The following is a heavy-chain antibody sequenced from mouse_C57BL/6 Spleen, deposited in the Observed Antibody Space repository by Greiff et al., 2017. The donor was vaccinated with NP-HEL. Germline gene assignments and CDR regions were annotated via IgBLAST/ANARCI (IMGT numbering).Heavy chain of an antibody. D-gene: IGHD2-5*01. CDR2: ISYDGSN. CDR3: AREAYSNPAWFAY. V-gene: IGHV3-6*01. Sequence: ESGPGLVKPSQSLSLTCSVTGYSITSGYYWNWIRQFPGNKLEWMGYISYDGSNNNLSLKNRISITRDTSKNQFFLKLNSVTTEDTATYYCAREAYSNPAWFAYWGQGTLVTVSA. J-gene: IGHJ3*01. CDR1: GYSITSGYY.